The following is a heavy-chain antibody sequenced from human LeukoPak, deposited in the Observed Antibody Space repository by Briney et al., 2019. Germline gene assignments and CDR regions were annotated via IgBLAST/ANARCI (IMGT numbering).Heavy chain of an antibody. V-gene: IGHV1-2*02. J-gene: IGHJ4*02. CDR2: INPNTGGA. Sequence: ASVKVSCKASGYTFTSYDINWVRQAPGQGLEWMGWINPNTGGASYAQKFQGRVTMTRDTSISTAYMDLSRLTSDDTAVYFCARDTARLGGWTDYWGQGTLVTVSS. CDR3: ARDTARLGGWTDY. D-gene: IGHD2-15*01. CDR1: GYTFTSYD.